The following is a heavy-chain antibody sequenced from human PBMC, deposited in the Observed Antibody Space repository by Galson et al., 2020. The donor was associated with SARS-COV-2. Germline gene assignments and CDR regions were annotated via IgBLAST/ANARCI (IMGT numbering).Heavy chain of an antibody. CDR1: GGSLSSGSYF. CDR3: ARGRYEFGDFIPLDY. Sequence: SETLSFTCTVSGGSLSSGSYFWSWIRQPAGKGLEWIGRGYTSGSTNYNPSLKSRVTISVDTSKNQFSLKLYSVTAADTAVYYCARGRYEFGDFIPLDYWGQGILVTVSS. V-gene: IGHV4-61*02. CDR2: GYTSGST. D-gene: IGHD3-10*01. J-gene: IGHJ4*02.